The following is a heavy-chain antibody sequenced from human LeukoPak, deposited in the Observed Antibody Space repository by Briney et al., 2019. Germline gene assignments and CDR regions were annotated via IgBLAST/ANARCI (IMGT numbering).Heavy chain of an antibody. V-gene: IGHV3-66*01. CDR3: ARDRRGFGYCSSTSCYFDY. CDR1: GFTVSSNY. CDR2: IYSGGST. Sequence: PGGSLRLSCAASGFTVSSNYMSWVRQAPGKGLEWVSVIYSGGSTYYADSVKGRFTISRDNSKNTLYLQMNSLRAEDTAVYYCARDRRGFGYCSSTSCYFDYWGQGTLVTVSS. D-gene: IGHD2-2*01. J-gene: IGHJ4*02.